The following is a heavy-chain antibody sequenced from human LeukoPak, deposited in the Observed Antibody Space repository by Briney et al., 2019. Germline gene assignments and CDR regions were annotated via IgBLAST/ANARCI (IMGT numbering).Heavy chain of an antibody. J-gene: IGHJ4*02. CDR1: GGSISSYY. D-gene: IGHD4-23*01. CDR3: ARGANSAIGY. Sequence: SETLSLTCTVSGGSISSYYWSWIRQPPGKGLEWIGYIYYSGSTNYNPSLKSRVTISVDTSKDQFSLKLSSVTAADTAVYYCARGANSAIGYWGQGTLVTVSS. V-gene: IGHV4-59*01. CDR2: IYYSGST.